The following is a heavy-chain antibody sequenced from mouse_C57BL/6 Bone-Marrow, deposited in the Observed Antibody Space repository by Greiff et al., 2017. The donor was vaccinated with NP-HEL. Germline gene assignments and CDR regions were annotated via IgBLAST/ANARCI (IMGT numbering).Heavy chain of an antibody. Sequence: EVQLQQSGAELVRPGASVKLSCTASGFNIKDDYMHWVKQRPEQGLEWIGWIDPENGDTEYASKFQGKATITADTSSNTAYLQLSSLTSEDTAVYYCTTGYGNYLYFDYWGQGTTLTVSS. V-gene: IGHV14-4*01. D-gene: IGHD2-1*01. CDR3: TTGYGNYLYFDY. CDR1: GFNIKDDY. CDR2: IDPENGDT. J-gene: IGHJ2*01.